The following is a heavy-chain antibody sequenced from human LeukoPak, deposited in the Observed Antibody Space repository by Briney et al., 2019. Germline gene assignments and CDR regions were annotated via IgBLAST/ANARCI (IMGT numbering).Heavy chain of an antibody. V-gene: IGHV4-34*01. CDR3: ARARHPDIVATMAAYYYYGMDV. D-gene: IGHD5-12*01. CDR2: INHSGST. CDR1: GGSFSGYY. J-gene: IGHJ6*02. Sequence: SETLSLTCAVYGGSFSGYYWSWIRQPPGKGLEWIGEINHSGSTNYNPSLKSRVTISVDTSKNQFSLKLSSVTAADTAVYYCARARHPDIVATMAAYYYYGMDVWGQGTTVTVSS.